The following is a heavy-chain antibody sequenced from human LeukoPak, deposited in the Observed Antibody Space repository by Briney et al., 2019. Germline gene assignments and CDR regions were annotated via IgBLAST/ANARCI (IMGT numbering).Heavy chain of an antibody. D-gene: IGHD1-26*01. Sequence: PGGSLRLSCAPSGFTFSSYGMHWVRQAPGKGLEWVAVIWYDGSNKYYGDSVKGRFTISRDNSKNTLYLEMNSLRGEDTAVYYCARSGSGSYYFDYWGQGTLVTVSS. CDR3: ARSGSGSYYFDY. J-gene: IGHJ4*02. CDR2: IWYDGSNK. CDR1: GFTFSSYG. V-gene: IGHV3-33*01.